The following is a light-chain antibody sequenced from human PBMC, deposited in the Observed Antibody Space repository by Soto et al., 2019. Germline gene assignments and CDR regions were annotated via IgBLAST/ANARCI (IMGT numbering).Light chain of an antibody. CDR2: DVS. V-gene: IGLV2-14*01. J-gene: IGLJ1*01. CDR3: SSYTSSSSYV. Sequence: QSVLTQPSSVSGSPAQSITISCTGTSSDVGGYNYVSWYQQHPGKAPKLMIYDVSNRPSGVSNRFSGSKSGNTASLTISGLQAEDEADYYCSSYTSSSSYVFGTGTKVTV. CDR1: SSDVGGYNY.